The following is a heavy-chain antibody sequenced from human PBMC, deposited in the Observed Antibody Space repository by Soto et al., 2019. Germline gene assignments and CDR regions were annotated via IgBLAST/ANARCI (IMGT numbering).Heavy chain of an antibody. Sequence: EVHLVESGGVVVQPGGSLRLSCAASGFTFHGYTMHWVRQRPGKGLEWVSLIRWDGSSTYYGDSVKGRFTISRDNNKDSQFLQMSSLTAEDTALYYCVKDMAYGGDSGPFDSWGQGTRVTVSS. CDR2: IRWDGSST. CDR1: GFTFHGYT. V-gene: IGHV3-43*01. CDR3: VKDMAYGGDSGPFDS. J-gene: IGHJ4*02. D-gene: IGHD2-21*02.